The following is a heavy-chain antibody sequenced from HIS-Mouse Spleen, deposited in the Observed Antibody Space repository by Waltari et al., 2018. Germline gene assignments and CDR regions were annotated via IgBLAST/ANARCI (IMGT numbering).Heavy chain of an antibody. D-gene: IGHD2-21*01. CDR2: IAYEGSKK. CDR3: ARDTVPHTLYFDL. Sequence: QVQLVESGGGVVQPGRSLRLSCAASGFTFSSYAMHWVRRAPGKGVDWVAVIAYEGSKKDYADSVKGRFTIARDNSKNTLYLQMNSLRAEDTAVYYCARDTVPHTLYFDLWGRGTLVTVSS. J-gene: IGHJ2*01. V-gene: IGHV3-30*04. CDR1: GFTFSSYA.